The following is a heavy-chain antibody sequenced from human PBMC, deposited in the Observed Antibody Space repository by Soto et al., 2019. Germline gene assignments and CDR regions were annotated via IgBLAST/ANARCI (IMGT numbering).Heavy chain of an antibody. CDR3: ARSVLMVYANWFDP. J-gene: IGHJ5*02. V-gene: IGHV3-33*01. D-gene: IGHD2-8*01. CDR1: GFTFSSYG. Sequence: GGSLRLSCAASGFTFSSYGMHWVRQAPGKGLEWVAVIWYDGSNKYSADSVKGRFTISRDNSKNTLYLQMNSLRAEDTAVYYCARSVLMVYANWFDPWGQGTLVTVSS. CDR2: IWYDGSNK.